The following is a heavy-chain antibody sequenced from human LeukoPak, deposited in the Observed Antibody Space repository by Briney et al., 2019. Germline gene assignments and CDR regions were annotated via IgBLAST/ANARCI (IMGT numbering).Heavy chain of an antibody. D-gene: IGHD6-13*01. J-gene: IGHJ4*02. Sequence: PGRSLRLSCAASGFTFSSYAMHWVRQAPGKGLEWVAVISYDGSNKYYADSVKGRFTISRDNSKNTLYLQMNSVRAEDTAVYYCASGVGIAAAVAFDYWGQGTLVTVSS. CDR2: ISYDGSNK. CDR3: ASGVGIAAAVAFDY. CDR1: GFTFSSYA. V-gene: IGHV3-30-3*01.